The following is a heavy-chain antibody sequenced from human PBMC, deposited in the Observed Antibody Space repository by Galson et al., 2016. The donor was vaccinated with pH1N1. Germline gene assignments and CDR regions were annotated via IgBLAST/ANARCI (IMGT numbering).Heavy chain of an antibody. Sequence: SLRLSCAASGFTFSSWHMDWVRQAPGEGLEWISFITYTSATIYSADSVKGRFTVSRDNAKNSLYLQMNSLRAEDTAVYYCARPGNYDGDRRGAFDLWGQGTMVTVSP. J-gene: IGHJ3*01. V-gene: IGHV3-48*04. CDR3: ARPGNYDGDRRGAFDL. CDR1: GFTFSSWH. D-gene: IGHD4-23*01. CDR2: ITYTSATI.